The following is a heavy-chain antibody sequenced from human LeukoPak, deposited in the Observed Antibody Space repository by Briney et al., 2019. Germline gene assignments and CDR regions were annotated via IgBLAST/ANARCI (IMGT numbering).Heavy chain of an antibody. CDR3: ATVDTAMVPPFDY. J-gene: IGHJ4*02. Sequence: ASVKVSCKASGYTFTSYGISWVRQAPGQWLEWMGWISAYNGNTNYAQKLQGRVTMTTDTSTSAAYMELRSLRSDDTAVYYCATVDTAMVPPFDYWGQGTLVTVSS. CDR1: GYTFTSYG. CDR2: ISAYNGNT. D-gene: IGHD5-18*01. V-gene: IGHV1-18*01.